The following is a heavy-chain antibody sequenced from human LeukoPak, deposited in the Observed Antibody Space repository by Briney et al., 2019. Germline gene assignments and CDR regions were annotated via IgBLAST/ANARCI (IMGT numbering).Heavy chain of an antibody. V-gene: IGHV6-1*01. Sequence: SQTLSVTCAISGDSVSSNNGAWNWIRQSPSRGLEWLGRTYYRSKWYSDYAVSVQGRISINPDTSKNQFSLQMFSVTPEDTAVHYCARDMGTSGWYTFDYWGQGTLVTVSS. CDR2: TYYRSKWYS. D-gene: IGHD6-19*01. J-gene: IGHJ4*02. CDR1: GDSVSSNNGA. CDR3: ARDMGTSGWYTFDY.